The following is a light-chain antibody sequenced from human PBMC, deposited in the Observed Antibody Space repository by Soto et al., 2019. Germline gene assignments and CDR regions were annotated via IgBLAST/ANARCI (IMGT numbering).Light chain of an antibody. CDR2: EVS. V-gene: IGLV2-14*01. CDR1: SSDVGGYNY. J-gene: IGLJ1*01. CDR3: SSYTSSSTYV. Sequence: QSVLTQPASVSGSPGQAITRSCTGTSSDVGGYNYVSWYQQHPGKAPKLMIYEVSNRPSGVSNRFSGSKSGNTASLTISGLQAEDEADYYCSSYTSSSTYVFGTETKVTVL.